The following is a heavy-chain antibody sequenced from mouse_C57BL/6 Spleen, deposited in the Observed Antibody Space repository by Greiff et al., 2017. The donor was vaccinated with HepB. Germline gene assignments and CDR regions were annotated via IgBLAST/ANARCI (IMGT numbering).Heavy chain of an antibody. J-gene: IGHJ1*03. V-gene: IGHV5-16*01. Sequence: EVQLVESEGGLVQPGSSMKLSCTASGFTFSDYYMAWVRQVPEKGLEWVANINYDGSSTYYLDSLKSRFIISRDNAKNILYLQMSSLKSEDTATYYCARYTYYYGSSYWYFDVWGTGTTVTVSS. D-gene: IGHD1-1*01. CDR3: ARYTYYYGSSYWYFDV. CDR2: INYDGSST. CDR1: GFTFSDYY.